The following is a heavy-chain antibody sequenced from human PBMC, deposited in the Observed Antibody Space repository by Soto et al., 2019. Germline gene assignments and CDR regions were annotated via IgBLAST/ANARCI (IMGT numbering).Heavy chain of an antibody. D-gene: IGHD3-22*01. CDR1: GYTFTSYG. CDR3: ARFMPYYYDSSGYYLSD. J-gene: IGHJ4*02. Sequence: QVQLVQSGAEVKKPGASVKVSCKASGYTFTSYGISWVRQAPGQGLEWMGWISAYNGNTNYVQKIQGRVTMTTATSTRTAYMELRSLRSDATAVYYCARFMPYYYDSSGYYLSDWGQGTLVTVSS. V-gene: IGHV1-18*01. CDR2: ISAYNGNT.